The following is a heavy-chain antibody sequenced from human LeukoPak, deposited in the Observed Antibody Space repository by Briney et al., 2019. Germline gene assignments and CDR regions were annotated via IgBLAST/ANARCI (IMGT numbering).Heavy chain of an antibody. J-gene: IGHJ3*02. CDR2: INHSGST. D-gene: IGHD1/OR15-1a*01. CDR3: ARAEQADAFDI. Sequence: PSGTLSLTCAVSGGSIINSNWWSWVRQPPGKGLEWIGEINHSGSTNYNPSLKSRVTISVDTSKNQFSLKLSSVTAADTAVYYCARAEQADAFDIWGQGTMVTVSS. V-gene: IGHV4-4*02. CDR1: GGSIINSNW.